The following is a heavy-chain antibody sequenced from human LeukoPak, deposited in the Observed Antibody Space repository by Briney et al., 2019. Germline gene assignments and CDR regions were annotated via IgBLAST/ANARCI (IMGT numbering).Heavy chain of an antibody. CDR2: IYSGGST. CDR3: XXXXXXXSGGSCYRWFDP. V-gene: IGHV3-66*01. CDR1: GFTVSSNY. D-gene: IGHD2-15*01. Sequence: PGGSLRLSCAASGFTVSSNYMSWVRQAPGKGLEWVSVIYSGGSTYYADSVKGRFTISRDNSKNTLYLQMNSLRAEDTSVYYCXXXXXXXSGGSCYRWFDPWGQGTLVTVSS. J-gene: IGHJ5*02.